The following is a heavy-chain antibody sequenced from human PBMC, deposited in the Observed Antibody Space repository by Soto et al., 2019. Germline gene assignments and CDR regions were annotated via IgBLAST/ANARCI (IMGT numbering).Heavy chain of an antibody. Sequence: GASVKVSCKVSGYTLTELSMHWVRQAPGKGLEWMGGFDPEDGETIYAQKFQGRVTMTEDTSTDTAYMELSSLRSEDTAVYYCATAGAALGYDCGWGSSPKPTYYFDYWGQGTLVTVSS. J-gene: IGHJ4*02. D-gene: IGHD3-16*01. V-gene: IGHV1-24*01. CDR1: GYTLTELS. CDR3: ATAGAALGYDCGWGSSPKPTYYFDY. CDR2: FDPEDGET.